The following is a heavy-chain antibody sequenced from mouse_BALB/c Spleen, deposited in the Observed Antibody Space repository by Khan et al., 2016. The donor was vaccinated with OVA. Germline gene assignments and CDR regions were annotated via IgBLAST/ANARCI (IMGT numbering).Heavy chain of an antibody. CDR2: IYPGDGNT. V-gene: IGHV1-80*01. J-gene: IGHJ3*01. CDR3: AREGYYGSRRAWFAY. Sequence: QFQLVQSGAELVRPGSSVKISCKASGYTFSAYWMNWVKQRPGQGLEWIGQIYPGDGNTYYNGKFKGKATLTADKSSSTAYMQLTSLTSEDSAVYFCAREGYYGSRRAWFAYWGQGTLVTVSA. D-gene: IGHD1-1*01. CDR1: GYTFSAYW.